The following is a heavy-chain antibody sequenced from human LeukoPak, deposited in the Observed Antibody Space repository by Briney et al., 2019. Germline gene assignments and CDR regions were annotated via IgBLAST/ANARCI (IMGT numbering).Heavy chain of an antibody. D-gene: IGHD6-6*01. CDR1: GFTFGDYA. CDR2: IRSKAYGGTT. V-gene: IGHV3-49*03. J-gene: IGHJ4*02. CDR3: ATVPWHTSSYGQLIVRE. Sequence: GGSLRLSCTASGFTFGDYAMSWFRQAPGKGLEWVGFIRSKAYGGTTEYAASVKGRFTISRDDSTSIAYLQMDSLKTEDTAVYYCATVPWHTSSYGQLIVREWGQGTLVTVSS.